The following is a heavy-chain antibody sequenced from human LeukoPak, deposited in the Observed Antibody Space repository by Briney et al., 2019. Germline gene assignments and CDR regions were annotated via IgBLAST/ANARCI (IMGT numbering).Heavy chain of an antibody. CDR2: IYYSGST. V-gene: IGHV4-39*01. D-gene: IGHD5-12*01. CDR1: GGSISSSDYY. J-gene: IGHJ5*02. CDR3: ARGLTRGYTYGGCFDP. Sequence: SETLSLTCTVSGGSISSSDYYRGWIRQPPGTGLEWIASIYYSGSTYYSPSLKSGVTISVDTSKNQFSLKLRSVTATDTAVYYCARGLTRGYTYGGCFDPWGQGTLVTVSS.